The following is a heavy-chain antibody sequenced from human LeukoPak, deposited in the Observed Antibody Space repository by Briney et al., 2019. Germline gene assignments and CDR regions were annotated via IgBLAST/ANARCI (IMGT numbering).Heavy chain of an antibody. D-gene: IGHD6-19*01. CDR1: GGTFSSYA. J-gene: IGHJ6*02. CDR3: AREIAVAGDYYYYGMDV. Sequence: ASVKVSCKASGGTFSSYAISWVRQAPGQGLEWMGGIIPIFGTANYAQKFQGRVTITADESTSTAYMELSSLRSEDTAVYYCAREIAVAGDYYYYGMDVWGQGTTATVSS. V-gene: IGHV1-69*13. CDR2: IIPIFGTA.